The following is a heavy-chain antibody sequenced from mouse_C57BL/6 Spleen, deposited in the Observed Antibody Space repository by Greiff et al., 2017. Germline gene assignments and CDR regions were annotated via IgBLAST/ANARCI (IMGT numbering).Heavy chain of an antibody. V-gene: IGHV1-81*01. CDR1: GYTFTSYG. Sequence: QVQLQQSGAELARPGASVKLSCKASGYTFTSYGISWVKQRTGQGLEWIGEIYPRSGNPYYNEKFKGKATLTADKSSSTAYMQLHSLTSEDSAVYFCAISPSSRFAYWGQGTLVTVSS. CDR2: IYPRSGNP. D-gene: IGHD6-1*01. J-gene: IGHJ3*01. CDR3: AISPSSRFAY.